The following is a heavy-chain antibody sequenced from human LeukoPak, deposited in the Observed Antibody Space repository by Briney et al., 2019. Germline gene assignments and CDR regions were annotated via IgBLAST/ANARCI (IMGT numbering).Heavy chain of an antibody. CDR2: IYYSGST. J-gene: IGHJ6*03. V-gene: IGHV4-59*01. CDR3: ARTYDWNYYYYYHMDV. D-gene: IGHD1-20*01. CDR1: GGSISSYY. Sequence: PSETLSLTCTVSGGSISSYYWSWIRQPPGKGLEWIGYIYYSGSTNYNPSLKSRVDISVDTSKNQFSLRLSSVTAADTAVYYCARTYDWNYYYYYHMDVWGKGTTVTVSS.